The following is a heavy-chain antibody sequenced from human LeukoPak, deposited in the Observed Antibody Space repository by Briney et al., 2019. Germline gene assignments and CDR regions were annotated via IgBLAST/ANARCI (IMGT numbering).Heavy chain of an antibody. D-gene: IGHD3-22*01. CDR2: IKSKTDGGTT. J-gene: IGHJ6*02. Sequence: GGSLRLSCAASGFTFSNAWMSWVRQAPGKGLEWVGRIKSKTDGGTTDYAAPVKGRFTISRDNSKNTLYLQMNSLRAEDTAVYYCARREAYYSDSSGSYYYYHGMDVWGQGTTVTVSS. V-gene: IGHV3-15*01. CDR3: ARREAYYSDSSGSYYYYHGMDV. CDR1: GFTFSNAW.